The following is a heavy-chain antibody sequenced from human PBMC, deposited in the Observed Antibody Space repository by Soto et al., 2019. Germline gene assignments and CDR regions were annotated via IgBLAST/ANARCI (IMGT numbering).Heavy chain of an antibody. CDR2: IYPDDSDT. CDR1: GYSFTTYW. J-gene: IGHJ4*02. V-gene: IGHV5-51*01. D-gene: IGHD6-19*01. Sequence: GESLKISCKGSGYSFTTYWIGWVRQMPGKGLEWIGIIYPDDSDTRYSPSFQGHVTISADRSISTAYLQWSSLKASDTAMYYCARLGGLVVAGTLRFFDYWGQGTPVTVSS. CDR3: ARLGGLVVAGTLRFFDY.